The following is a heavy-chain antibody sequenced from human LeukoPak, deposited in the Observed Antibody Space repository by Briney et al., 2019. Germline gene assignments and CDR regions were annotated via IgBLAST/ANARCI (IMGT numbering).Heavy chain of an antibody. J-gene: IGHJ4*02. CDR1: GGSFSGYY. CDR2: INHSGST. Sequence: SETLSLTCAVYGGSFSGYYWSWIRQPPGKGLEWIGEINHSGSTNYNPSLKSRVTISVDTSKNQFSLKLSSVTAADTAVYYCARDLRSSWSLDYWGQGTLVTVSS. D-gene: IGHD6-6*01. V-gene: IGHV4-34*01. CDR3: ARDLRSSWSLDY.